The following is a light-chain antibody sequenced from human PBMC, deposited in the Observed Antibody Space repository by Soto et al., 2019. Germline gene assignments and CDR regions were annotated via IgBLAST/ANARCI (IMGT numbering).Light chain of an antibody. Sequence: QSALTQPASVSGSPGQSITFSCTGPSSNVGGYNYVSWYQQHPGKAPKLMIYDVSNRPSGVSNRFSGSKSGNTASLTISGLQAEDEADYYCSSYTSSSTLGVFGGGTQLTVL. CDR1: SSNVGGYNY. V-gene: IGLV2-14*01. CDR2: DVS. J-gene: IGLJ2*01. CDR3: SSYTSSSTLGV.